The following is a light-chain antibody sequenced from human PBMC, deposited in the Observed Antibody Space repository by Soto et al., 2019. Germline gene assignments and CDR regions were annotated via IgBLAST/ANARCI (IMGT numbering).Light chain of an antibody. CDR1: QSVSSSY. Sequence: DIVLTQSPGTLYLSPGERATLSCRASQSVSSSYLAWYQQKPGQAPRLLIYDPSSRATGIPDRFSGSGSGTDFTLTISRLEPEDFAVYYCQQYGSSKTFGQGTKLEIK. V-gene: IGKV3-20*01. J-gene: IGKJ2*01. CDR3: QQYGSSKT. CDR2: DPS.